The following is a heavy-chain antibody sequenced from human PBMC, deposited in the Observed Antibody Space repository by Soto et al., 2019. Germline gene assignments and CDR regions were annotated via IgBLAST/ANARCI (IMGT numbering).Heavy chain of an antibody. CDR1: GYTFTSYG. CDR3: ARGANDFWSGYYTWFDP. Sequence: GASVKVSCKASGYTFTSYGISWVRQAPGQGLEWMGWISAYNGNTNYAQKLQGRVTMTTDTSTSTAYMELRSLRSDDTAVYYCARGANDFWSGYYTWFDPWGQGTLVTVSS. D-gene: IGHD3-3*01. J-gene: IGHJ5*02. V-gene: IGHV1-18*01. CDR2: ISAYNGNT.